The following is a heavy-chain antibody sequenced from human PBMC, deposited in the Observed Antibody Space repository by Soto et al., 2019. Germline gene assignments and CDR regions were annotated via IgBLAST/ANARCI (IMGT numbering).Heavy chain of an antibody. J-gene: IGHJ6*02. Sequence: QVQLVQSGAEVKKPGSSVKVSCKASGGTFSSYAISWVRQAPGQGLEWMGGIIPIFGTANYAQKFQGRVTITADESTSTAYMELSSLRSEDTAVYYCARYIRGTIFGGTLYYYYGMDVWGQGTTVTVSS. CDR1: GGTFSSYA. V-gene: IGHV1-69*12. CDR2: IIPIFGTA. D-gene: IGHD3-3*01. CDR3: ARYIRGTIFGGTLYYYYGMDV.